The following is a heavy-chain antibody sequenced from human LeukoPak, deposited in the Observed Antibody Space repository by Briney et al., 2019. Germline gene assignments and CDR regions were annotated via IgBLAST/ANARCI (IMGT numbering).Heavy chain of an antibody. J-gene: IGHJ3*02. V-gene: IGHV3-48*01. CDR1: GFTFSSYG. CDR2: ISSSSSTM. D-gene: IGHD3-22*01. Sequence: PGGSLRLPCAASGFTFSSYGMNWVRQAPGKGLEWVSYISSSSSTMYYADSVKGRFSISRDNAKKSLYLQMNSLRAEDTAVYYCARDHHRRLYDSQARDTFDIWGQGTMVTVSS. CDR3: ARDHHRRLYDSQARDTFDI.